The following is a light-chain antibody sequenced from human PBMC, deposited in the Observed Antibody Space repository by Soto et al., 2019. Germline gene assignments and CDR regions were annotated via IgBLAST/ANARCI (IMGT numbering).Light chain of an antibody. CDR3: QHYDRYSGT. Sequence: DIQMTQSPSTLSPSVGDRVTIICRASQRISTWLAWYQQKPGKVPKLLISDASTLDSGVPSRFRGSGFGTEFTLTINSLQPDDFATYYCQHYDRYSGTFGQGTKVDIK. J-gene: IGKJ1*01. V-gene: IGKV1-5*02. CDR1: QRISTW. CDR2: DAS.